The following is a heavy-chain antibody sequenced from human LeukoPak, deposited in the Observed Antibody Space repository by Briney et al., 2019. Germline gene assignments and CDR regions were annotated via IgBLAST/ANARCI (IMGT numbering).Heavy chain of an antibody. D-gene: IGHD3-10*01. V-gene: IGHV1-18*01. Sequence: ASVKVSCTASGYTFTSYGISWVRQAPGQGLEWMGWISAYNGNTIYAQKFQGRVTMTEDTSTDTAYMELSSLRSEDTAVYYCAVMGTYYYGSGIFFWGQGTLVTVSS. CDR2: ISAYNGNT. CDR1: GYTFTSYG. CDR3: AVMGTYYYGSGIFF. J-gene: IGHJ4*02.